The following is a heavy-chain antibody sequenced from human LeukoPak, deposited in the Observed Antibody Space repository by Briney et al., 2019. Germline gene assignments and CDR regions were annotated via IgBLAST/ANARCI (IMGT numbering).Heavy chain of an antibody. CDR1: GYTFTGYY. CDR3: ARESSMVRGVIGY. D-gene: IGHD3-10*01. CDR2: INPNSGGT. Sequence: ASVKVSCKASGYTFTGYYMHWVRQAPRQGLEWMGWINPNSGGTNYAQKFQGRVTMTRDTTISIAYMELSRLRSDDTAVYYCARESSMVRGVIGYWGQGTLVTVSS. V-gene: IGHV1-2*02. J-gene: IGHJ4*02.